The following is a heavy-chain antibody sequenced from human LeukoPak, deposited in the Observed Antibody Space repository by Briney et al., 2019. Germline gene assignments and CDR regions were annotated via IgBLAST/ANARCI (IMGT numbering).Heavy chain of an antibody. CDR1: GGSISSYY. D-gene: IGHD6-13*01. Sequence: SETLSLTCTVSGGSISSYYWSWIRQPPGKGLEWIGYIYYSGSTNYNPSLKSRVTISVDTSKNQFSLKLSSVTAADTAVYYCARQEGYSSSFDYWGQGTLVTVSS. V-gene: IGHV4-59*08. CDR3: ARQEGYSSSFDY. J-gene: IGHJ4*02. CDR2: IYYSGST.